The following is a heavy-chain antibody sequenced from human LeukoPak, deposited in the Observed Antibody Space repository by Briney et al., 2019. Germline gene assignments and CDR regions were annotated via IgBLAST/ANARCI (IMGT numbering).Heavy chain of an antibody. CDR3: ARLFLLTFWGYEPRGTFDY. D-gene: IGHD5-12*01. J-gene: IGHJ4*02. Sequence: PSETLSLTCTVSGGSISSSSYYWGWIRQPPGKGLEWIGSIDYSGSTYYNPSLKSRVTISVDTSKNQFSLKLGSVTAADTAVYYCARLFLLTFWGYEPRGTFDYWGQGTLVTVSS. V-gene: IGHV4-39*01. CDR2: IDYSGST. CDR1: GGSISSSSYY.